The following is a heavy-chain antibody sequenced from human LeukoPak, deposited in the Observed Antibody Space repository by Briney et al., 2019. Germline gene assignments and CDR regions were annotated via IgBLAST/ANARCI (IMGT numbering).Heavy chain of an antibody. CDR1: GFTFSRNS. D-gene: IGHD3-3*01. Sequence: PGGSLRLSCAASGFTFSRNSMNWVRQAPGKGLEWVSYISSSSRTKYYADSVKGRFTISRDNAKNSLYLQMNSLRAEDTAVYYCAKIPQVAIFSVPNFDYWGQGTLVTVSS. CDR3: AKIPQVAIFSVPNFDY. CDR2: ISSSSRTK. V-gene: IGHV3-48*01. J-gene: IGHJ4*02.